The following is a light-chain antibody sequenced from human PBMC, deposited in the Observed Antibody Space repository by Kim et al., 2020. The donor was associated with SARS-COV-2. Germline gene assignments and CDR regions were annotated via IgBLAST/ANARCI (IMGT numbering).Light chain of an antibody. CDR2: SAS. CDR3: QQFGSSPLLT. Sequence: PGETATLSCRARQNVGSVYLMWYQKKPGQPPRLLFHSASTRATGVPDRFSGSGSGTDFTLTISRLEPEDFAVYYCQQFGSSPLLTFGGGTKVDIK. V-gene: IGKV3-20*01. CDR1: QNVGSVY. J-gene: IGKJ4*01.